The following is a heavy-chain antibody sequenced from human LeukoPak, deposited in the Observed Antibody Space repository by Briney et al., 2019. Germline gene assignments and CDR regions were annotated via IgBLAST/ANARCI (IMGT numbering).Heavy chain of an antibody. J-gene: IGHJ4*02. CDR1: GFTVSSNY. D-gene: IGHD3-3*01. CDR3: ATDGDFWSGDFDY. CDR2: IYSGGNT. V-gene: IGHV3-66*01. Sequence: GGSLILSCSVSGFTVSSNYMSRVRQAPGKGLEWVSVIYSGGNTYYTDSVKGRFTISRDNSKNTVYLQMNNLRAEDTAVYYCATDGDFWSGDFDYWGQGTLVTVSS.